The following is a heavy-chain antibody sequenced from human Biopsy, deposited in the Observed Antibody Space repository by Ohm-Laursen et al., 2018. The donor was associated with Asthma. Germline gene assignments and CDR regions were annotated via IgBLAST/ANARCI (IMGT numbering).Heavy chain of an antibody. CDR1: AFTFSTYW. V-gene: IGHV3-7*02. J-gene: IGHJ4*02. D-gene: IGHD6-6*01. CDR3: ARVWQLATLDY. CDR2: INQYGSEE. Sequence: SLRLSCAASAFTFSTYWMTWVRQAPGKGLQWVATINQYGSEESYVDSVKGRFTISRDNAKNSLYLQMNSLRAEDTAVYYCARVWQLATLDYWGQGTLVTVSS.